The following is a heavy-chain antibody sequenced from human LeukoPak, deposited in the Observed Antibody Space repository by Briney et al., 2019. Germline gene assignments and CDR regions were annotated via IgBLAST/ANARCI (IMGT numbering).Heavy chain of an antibody. J-gene: IGHJ1*01. Sequence: GGSLRLSCAASGFTFSDYYMSWIRQAPGKGLEWVSYISSSGSTIYYADSVKGRFTISRDNAKNSLYLQMNSLRDEDTAVYYCARVRDSSGYLYFQHWGQGTLVTVSS. D-gene: IGHD3-22*01. CDR3: ARVRDSSGYLYFQH. CDR1: GFTFSDYY. CDR2: ISSSGSTI. V-gene: IGHV3-11*04.